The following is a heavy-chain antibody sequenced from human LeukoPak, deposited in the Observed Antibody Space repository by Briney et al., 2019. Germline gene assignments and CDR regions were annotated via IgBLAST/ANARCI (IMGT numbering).Heavy chain of an antibody. CDR3: ARTYGDFDFWYFAV. V-gene: IGHV4-38-2*01. Sequence: PSETLSLTCAVSGYSISSGYYWGWIRQPPGKGLEWIGSIYHSGSTYYNPSLKSRVTISVDTSKNQFSLKLSSVTAADTAVYYCARTYGDFDFWYFAVWGRGTLVTVSS. CDR1: GYSISSGYY. CDR2: IYHSGST. J-gene: IGHJ2*01. D-gene: IGHD4-17*01.